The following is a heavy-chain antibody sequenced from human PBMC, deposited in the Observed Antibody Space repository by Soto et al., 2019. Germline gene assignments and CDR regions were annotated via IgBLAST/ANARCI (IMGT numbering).Heavy chain of an antibody. J-gene: IGHJ6*02. CDR3: ARLYYCYDSSGDGMDV. CDR2: IYPGESDT. V-gene: IGHV5-51*01. CDR1: GYIFTSYW. Sequence: GESLKSSCKGSGYIFTSYWIGWVRQMPGKGLEWMGIIYPGESDTRYSPSFQGQVTISADKSISTAYLQWSSLKASDTAIYYCARLYYCYDSSGDGMDVWGQGTTVTVSS. D-gene: IGHD3-22*01.